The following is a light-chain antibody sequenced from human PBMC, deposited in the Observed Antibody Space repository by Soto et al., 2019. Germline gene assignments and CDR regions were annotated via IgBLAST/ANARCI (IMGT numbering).Light chain of an antibody. J-gene: IGKJ1*01. V-gene: IGKV1-12*01. CDR1: QGISSW. Sequence: DIHMTQSPSSVSASVGDRVTINCRASQGISSWLAWYQQKPGKAPNLLMHATSILQSGVPSRFSGSGSGTEFTLNISSLQPEDFGTYYCLQNDSFPWTFGQGTKVEIK. CDR2: ATS. CDR3: LQNDSFPWT.